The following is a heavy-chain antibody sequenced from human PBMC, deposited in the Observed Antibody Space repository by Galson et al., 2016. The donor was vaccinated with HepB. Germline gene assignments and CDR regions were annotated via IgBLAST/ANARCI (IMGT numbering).Heavy chain of an antibody. V-gene: IGHV3-15*01. CDR1: GFTFSRHW. CDR3: STGVYVTGTNDC. Sequence: SLRLSCAVSGFTFSRHWMSWVRQAPGKGLEWVGRIKRKSDGGTTDYAAAVKGRFIISRDDSTDTLYLQMNSLKTEDTGVYYCSTGVYVTGTNDCWGQGTLVTVSS. CDR2: IKRKSDGGTT. D-gene: IGHD1-7*01. J-gene: IGHJ4*02.